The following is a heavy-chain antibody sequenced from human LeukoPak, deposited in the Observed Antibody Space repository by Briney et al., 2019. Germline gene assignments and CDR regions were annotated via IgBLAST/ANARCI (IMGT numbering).Heavy chain of an antibody. CDR2: INPNSGGT. J-gene: IGHJ5*02. Sequence: ASVKVSCKASGYTFTGYYMHCVRQAPGQGLEWMGWINPNSGGTNYAQKFQGWVTMTRDTSISTAYMELRRLRSDNTAVYYCARGRGSGCYYTRHGVWCAPWAQGTLVTVS. V-gene: IGHV1-2*04. CDR1: GYTFTGYY. CDR3: ARGRGSGCYYTRHGVWCAP. D-gene: IGHD3-10*01.